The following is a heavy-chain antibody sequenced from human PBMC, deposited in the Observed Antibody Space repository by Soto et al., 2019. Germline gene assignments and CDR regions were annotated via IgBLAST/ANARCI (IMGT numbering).Heavy chain of an antibody. Sequence: PGGSLRLPCTASGFTFGDYGMSWFRQAPGKGLEWVSFIKSKSHGGTTHYAASVKGRFSISRDDSKSIAYLQMNSLETEDTAVYYCSRNGVALSIYFDYWGQGTLVTVSS. J-gene: IGHJ4*02. CDR2: IKSKSHGGTT. CDR1: GFTFGDYG. CDR3: SRNGVALSIYFDY. V-gene: IGHV3-49*03. D-gene: IGHD3-3*01.